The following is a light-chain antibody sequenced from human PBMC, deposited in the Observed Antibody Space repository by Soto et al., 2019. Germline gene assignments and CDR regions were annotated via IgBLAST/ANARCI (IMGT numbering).Light chain of an antibody. CDR2: GAS. J-gene: IGKJ2*01. CDR1: QSVSDN. V-gene: IGKV3-15*01. Sequence: EIVMTQSPATLSASPGERVTLSCRASQSVSDNLAWYQQKPGQAPRLLIYGASTRATTIPARFSGSGSGTEFTITISSLQSEDFAVYYCQQSNNWPYTFGQGTNLDIK. CDR3: QQSNNWPYT.